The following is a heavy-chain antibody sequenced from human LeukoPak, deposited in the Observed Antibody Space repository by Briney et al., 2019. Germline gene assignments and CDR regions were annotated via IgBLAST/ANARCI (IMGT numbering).Heavy chain of an antibody. J-gene: IGHJ4*02. Sequence: ASVKVSCKASGYTFTSYDINWVRQATGQGLEWMGWMNPNSGNTGYAQKFQGRVTMTRNTSISTAYMELISLRYEDTAVYYCARGDYDFWSGYQYPYFDYWGQGTLVTVSS. CDR1: GYTFTSYD. V-gene: IGHV1-8*01. D-gene: IGHD3-3*01. CDR3: ARGDYDFWSGYQYPYFDY. CDR2: MNPNSGNT.